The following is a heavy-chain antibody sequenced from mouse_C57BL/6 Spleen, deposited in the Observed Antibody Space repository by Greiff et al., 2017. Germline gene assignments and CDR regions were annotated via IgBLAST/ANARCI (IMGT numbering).Heavy chain of an antibody. CDR3: ASLGRYFDV. J-gene: IGHJ1*03. Sequence: EVKLVESGGGLVQPGGSLKLSCAASGFTFSDYYMYWVRQTPEKRLEWVAYISNGGGSTYYPDTVKGRFTISRDNAKNTLYLQMSRLKSEDTAMYYCASLGRYFDVWGTGTTVTVSS. CDR2: ISNGGGST. CDR1: GFTFSDYY. V-gene: IGHV5-12*01. D-gene: IGHD4-1*01.